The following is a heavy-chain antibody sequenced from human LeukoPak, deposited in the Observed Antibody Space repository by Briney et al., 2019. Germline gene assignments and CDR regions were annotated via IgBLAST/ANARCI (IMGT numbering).Heavy chain of an antibody. CDR2: IYYSGST. D-gene: IGHD3-3*01. Sequence: PSETLSLTCTVSGGSISSYYWSWIRQPPGKGLEWIGYIYYSGSTNYNPSLKSRVTISVDTSKNQFSLKLSSVTAADTAVYYCARVPERFTIALGWFDPWGQGTLVTVSS. V-gene: IGHV4-59*01. CDR1: GGSISSYY. J-gene: IGHJ5*02. CDR3: ARVPERFTIALGWFDP.